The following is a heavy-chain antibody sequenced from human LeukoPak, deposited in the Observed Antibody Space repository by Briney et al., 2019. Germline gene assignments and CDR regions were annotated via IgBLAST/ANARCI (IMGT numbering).Heavy chain of an antibody. CDR3: AKDRSSVEMATTFDY. CDR2: ISGSGGST. Sequence: GGSLRLSCAASRFTFNSHTMSWVRQAPGKGLEWVSAISGSGGSTYYADSVKGRFTISRDNSKNTLYLQMNSLRAEDTAVYYCAKDRSSVEMATTFDYWGQGTLVTVSS. J-gene: IGHJ4*02. D-gene: IGHD5-24*01. CDR1: RFTFNSHT. V-gene: IGHV3-23*01.